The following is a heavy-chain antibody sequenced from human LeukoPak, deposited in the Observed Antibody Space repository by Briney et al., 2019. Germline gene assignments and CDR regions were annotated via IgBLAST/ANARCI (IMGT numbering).Heavy chain of an antibody. Sequence: PSETLSLTCPVSGGSISSYYWSWIRQPPGKGLEWIGYIYYSGSTNYNPSLKSRVTISVDTSKNQFSLKLSSVTAADTAVYYCARVVGSSSWYGGGWFDPWGQGTLVTVSS. D-gene: IGHD6-13*01. CDR1: GGSISSYY. CDR2: IYYSGST. CDR3: ARVVGSSSWYGGGWFDP. J-gene: IGHJ5*02. V-gene: IGHV4-59*01.